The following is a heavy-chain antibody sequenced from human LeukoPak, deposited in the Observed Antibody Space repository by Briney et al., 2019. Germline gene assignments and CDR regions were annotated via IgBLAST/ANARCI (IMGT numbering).Heavy chain of an antibody. Sequence: GGSLRLSCAASGFTFDDYAMHWVRQAPGKGLEWVSGTSWNSGSIGYADSVKGRFTISRDNAKNSLYLQMNSLRAEDTALYYCAKEHGRYYGMDVWGQGTTVTVSS. CDR3: AKEHGRYYGMDV. V-gene: IGHV3-9*01. D-gene: IGHD1-26*01. CDR2: TSWNSGSI. CDR1: GFTFDDYA. J-gene: IGHJ6*02.